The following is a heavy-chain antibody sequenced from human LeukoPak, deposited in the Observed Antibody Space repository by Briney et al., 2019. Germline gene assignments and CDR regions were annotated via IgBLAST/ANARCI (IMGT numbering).Heavy chain of an antibody. D-gene: IGHD4/OR15-4a*01. J-gene: IGHJ4*02. CDR2: IYTSGST. V-gene: IGHV4-61*02. Sequence: PSETLSLTCTVSGGSISSGSYYWRWIRQPAGKGLEWIGRIYTSGSTNYNPSLKSRVTISVDTSKNQFSLKLSSVTAADTAVYYCARDREGLYYFDYWGQGTLVTVSS. CDR3: ARDREGLYYFDY. CDR1: GGSISSGSYY.